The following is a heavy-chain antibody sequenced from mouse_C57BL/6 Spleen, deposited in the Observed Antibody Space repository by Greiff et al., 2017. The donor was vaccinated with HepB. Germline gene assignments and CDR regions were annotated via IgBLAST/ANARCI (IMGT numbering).Heavy chain of an antibody. V-gene: IGHV5-4*01. D-gene: IGHD1-1*01. CDR1: GFTFSSYA. J-gene: IGHJ4*01. CDR2: ISDGGSYT. CDR3: ASFEGLRDYAMDY. Sequence: EVQLQQSGGGLVKPGGSLKLSCAASGFTFSSYAMSWVRQTPEKRLEWVATISDGGSYTYYPDNVKGRFTISRDNAKNNLYLQMSHLKSEDTAMYYCASFEGLRDYAMDYWGQGTSVTVSS.